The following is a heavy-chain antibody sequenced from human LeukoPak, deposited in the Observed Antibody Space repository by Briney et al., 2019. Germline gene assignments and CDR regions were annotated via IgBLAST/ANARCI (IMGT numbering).Heavy chain of an antibody. J-gene: IGHJ4*02. CDR2: INPNTGGT. CDR1: GYTFTGYY. Sequence: ASVKVSCKASGYTFTGYYMHWVRQAPGQGLEWMGRINPNTGGTNYAQKFLGGVTMTRDTSISTAYMELNRLRSDDTAVYYCAREYCSSTSCQFYYFDYWGQGTLVIVSS. D-gene: IGHD2-2*01. V-gene: IGHV1-2*06. CDR3: AREYCSSTSCQFYYFDY.